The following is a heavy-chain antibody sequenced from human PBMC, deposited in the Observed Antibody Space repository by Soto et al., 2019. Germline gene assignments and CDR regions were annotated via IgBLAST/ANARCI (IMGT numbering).Heavy chain of an antibody. V-gene: IGHV4-30-2*01. D-gene: IGHD3-22*01. CDR1: GGSISSGGYS. CDR2: IYHSGST. Sequence: SETLSLTRAVSGGSISSGGYSWSWIRQPPGKGLEWIGYIYHSGSTYYSPSLKSRVTIPVDRSKSQFSLKLSSVTAADTAVYYCARGCYDGGGTRFDYWGQGTLVTLSS. J-gene: IGHJ4*02. CDR3: ARGCYDGGGTRFDY.